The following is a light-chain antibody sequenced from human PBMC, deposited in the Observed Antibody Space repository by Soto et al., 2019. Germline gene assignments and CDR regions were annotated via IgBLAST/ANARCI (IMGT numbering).Light chain of an antibody. Sequence: EIVMTQSPATRSVSPGERAPLPCRASPSVSSNLAWYQQKPGQAHRLIIYGASNRATGIPARFSGSGSGTDFTLTIRRLEPEDLAVYYGQQRSNWPTITSCQGTRPEIK. CDR3: QQRSNWPTIT. V-gene: IGKV3-11*01. CDR2: GAS. CDR1: PSVSSN. J-gene: IGKJ5*01.